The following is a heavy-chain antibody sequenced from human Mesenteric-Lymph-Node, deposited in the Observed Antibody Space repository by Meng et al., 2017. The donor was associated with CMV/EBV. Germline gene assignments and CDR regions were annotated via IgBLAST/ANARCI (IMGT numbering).Heavy chain of an antibody. D-gene: IGHD3-10*01. CDR3: ARGRLLWFGSSSWFDP. Sequence: YGGSFSDYYWNWIRQPPGKGLEWIGEINHSGSTNYNPSLKSRVTMSVDTSKNHFSLKLNSVTAAGTAVYYCARGRLLWFGSSSWFDPWGLGILVTVSS. CDR1: GGSFSDYY. J-gene: IGHJ5*02. V-gene: IGHV4-34*01. CDR2: INHSGST.